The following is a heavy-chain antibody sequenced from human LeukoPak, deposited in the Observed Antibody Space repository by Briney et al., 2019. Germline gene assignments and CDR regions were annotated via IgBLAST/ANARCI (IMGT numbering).Heavy chain of an antibody. Sequence: GGSLRLSCAASGFTVSTNYMTWIRQAPGKGLEWVSVMYTLGNTNYADSVRGRFTISRDNAKNSLYLQMNSLRAEDTAVYYCARASGPMVRGVIVYWGQGTLVTVSS. V-gene: IGHV3-66*01. D-gene: IGHD3-10*01. CDR2: MYTLGNT. J-gene: IGHJ4*02. CDR1: GFTVSTNY. CDR3: ARASGPMVRGVIVY.